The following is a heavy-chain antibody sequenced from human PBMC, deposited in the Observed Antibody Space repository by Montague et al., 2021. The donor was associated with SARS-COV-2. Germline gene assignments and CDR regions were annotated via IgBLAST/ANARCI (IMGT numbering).Heavy chain of an antibody. CDR2: IYHSGST. J-gene: IGHJ6*02. CDR1: GYSISSGYY. CDR3: AVNSNYYYYYGMDV. V-gene: IGHV4-38-2*02. Sequence: SETLSLTCTVSGYSISSGYYWGWIRQPPGKGLECIGSIYHSGSTYYNPSLKSRVTISVDTSKNQFSLKLSSVTAADTAVYYCAVNSNYYYYYGMDVWGQGTTVTVSS. D-gene: IGHD4-11*01.